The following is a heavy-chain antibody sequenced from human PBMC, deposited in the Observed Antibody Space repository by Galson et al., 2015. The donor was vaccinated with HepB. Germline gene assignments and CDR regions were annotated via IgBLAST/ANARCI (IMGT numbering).Heavy chain of an antibody. V-gene: IGHV1-46*03. CDR1: GYTFTSYY. CDR2: INPSGGST. J-gene: IGHJ6*03. D-gene: IGHD2-2*01. CDR3: ARDIVVVPAAITHYYYYYYMDV. Sequence: SVKVSCKASGYTFTSYYMHWVRQAPGQGLEWMGIINPSGGSTSYAQKFQGRVTMTRDTSTSTVYMELSSLRSEDTAVYYCARDIVVVPAAITHYYYYYYMDVWGKGTTVTVSS.